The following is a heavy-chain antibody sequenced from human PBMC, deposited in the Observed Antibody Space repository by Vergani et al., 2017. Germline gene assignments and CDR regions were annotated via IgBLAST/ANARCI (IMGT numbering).Heavy chain of an antibody. V-gene: IGHV4-59*01. CDR2: IYYSGST. Sequence: QVQLQESGPGLVKPSETLSLTCTVSGGSISSYYWSWIRKPPGMGLEWIGYIYYSGSTNYNPSLKSRVTISVDTSKNQFSLKLSSVTAADTAVYYCARAVVPAARYYYYYMDFWGKGTTVTVSS. D-gene: IGHD2-2*01. J-gene: IGHJ6*03. CDR3: ARAVVPAARYYYYYMDF. CDR1: GGSISSYY.